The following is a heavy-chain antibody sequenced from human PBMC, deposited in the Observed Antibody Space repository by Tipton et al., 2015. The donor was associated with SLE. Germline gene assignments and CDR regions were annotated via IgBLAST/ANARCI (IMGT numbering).Heavy chain of an antibody. CDR1: GGSFSSDTYL. Sequence: TLSLTCTVSGGSFSSDTYLWGWIRQPPGKGLEWIGYIYYSGSTNYNPSLKSRVTISVDTSKNQFSLKLSSVTAADTAVYYCARKNPYDFWSGYDAFDIWGQGTMVTVSS. CDR2: IYYSGST. V-gene: IGHV4-61*01. D-gene: IGHD3-3*01. J-gene: IGHJ3*02. CDR3: ARKNPYDFWSGYDAFDI.